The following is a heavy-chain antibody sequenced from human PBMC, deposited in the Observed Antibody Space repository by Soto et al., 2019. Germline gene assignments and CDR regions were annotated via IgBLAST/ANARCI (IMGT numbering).Heavy chain of an antibody. CDR1: GGTFSSYA. CDR3: ASGVSGGVVNSFDY. CDR2: IIPIFGTA. D-gene: IGHD3-3*01. Sequence: QVQLVQSGAEVKKPGSSVKVSCKASGGTFSSYAISWVRQAPGQGPEWMGGIIPIFGTANYAQKFQGRVTITADKSTSTAYMELSSLRSEDTAVYYCASGVSGGVVNSFDYWGQGTLVTVSS. J-gene: IGHJ4*02. V-gene: IGHV1-69*06.